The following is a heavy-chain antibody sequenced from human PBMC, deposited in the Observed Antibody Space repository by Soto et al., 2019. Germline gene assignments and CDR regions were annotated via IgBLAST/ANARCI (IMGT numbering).Heavy chain of an antibody. V-gene: IGHV3-30*18. CDR2: ISYDGSNK. CDR3: AKDVVVGATTGLGDYYYYYGMDA. J-gene: IGHJ6*02. D-gene: IGHD1-26*01. CDR1: GFTLSSYG. Sequence: GGSLRLSCAASGFTLSSYGMHWVRQAPGKGLEWVAVISYDGSNKYYADSVKGRFTISRDNSKNTLYLQMNSLRAEDTAVFYCAKDVVVGATTGLGDYYYYYGMDAWGQGTTVTVSS.